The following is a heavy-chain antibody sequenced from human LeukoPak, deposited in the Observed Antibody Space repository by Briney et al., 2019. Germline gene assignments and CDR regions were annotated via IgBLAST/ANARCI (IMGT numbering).Heavy chain of an antibody. J-gene: IGHJ4*02. D-gene: IGHD5-12*01. V-gene: IGHV4-30-4*07. Sequence: SETLSLTCAVSGGSISSGGYSWSWIRQPPGKGLEWIGRIYYSGSTYYNPSLKSRVSISMDTSKNQFSLKLSSVTAADTAVYYCARVSGYDWESFYDYWGQGTLVTVSS. CDR1: GGSISSGGYS. CDR3: ARVSGYDWESFYDY. CDR2: IYYSGST.